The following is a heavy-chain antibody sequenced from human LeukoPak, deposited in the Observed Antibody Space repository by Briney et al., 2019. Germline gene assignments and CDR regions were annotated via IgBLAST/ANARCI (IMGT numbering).Heavy chain of an antibody. CDR1: GGSISSYF. CDR2: ISSSGST. CDR3: ARGPYSYDSSGAFDI. D-gene: IGHD3-22*01. Sequence: PSETLSLTCTVSGGSISSYFWSWIRQPAGKGLEWIGRISSSGSTNYNPSLKSRVTISVDTSKNQFSLKLSSVTAADTAVYFCARGPYSYDSSGAFDIWGQGTMVTVSS. J-gene: IGHJ3*02. V-gene: IGHV4-4*07.